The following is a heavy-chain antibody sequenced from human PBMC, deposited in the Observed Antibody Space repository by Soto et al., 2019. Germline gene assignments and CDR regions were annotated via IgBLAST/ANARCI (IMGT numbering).Heavy chain of an antibody. CDR2: IYYSGST. V-gene: IGHV4-59*01. J-gene: IGHJ6*02. D-gene: IGHD1-26*01. CDR3: ARDGSYYGMDV. CDR1: GGSISSYY. Sequence: LSLTCTVSGGSISSYYWSWIRQPPGKGLEWIGYIYYSGSTNYNPSLKSRVTISVDTSKNQFSLKLSSVTAADTAVYYCARDGSYYGMDVWGQGTTVTVSS.